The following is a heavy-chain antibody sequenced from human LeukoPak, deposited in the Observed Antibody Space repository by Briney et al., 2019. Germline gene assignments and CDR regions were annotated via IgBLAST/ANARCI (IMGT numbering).Heavy chain of an antibody. J-gene: IGHJ5*02. CDR1: GGSISTYY. Sequence: SETLSLTCTVSGGSISTYYWSGIRQPPGKGLEWIGHIYYSGNTRYNPSLKSRVTISVDTSKNQFSLKVSSVTAADTAVYYCARVQGQQLVEWFAPWGQGTLVTVSS. CDR3: ARVQGQQLVEWFAP. CDR2: IYYSGNT. V-gene: IGHV4-59*01. D-gene: IGHD6-13*01.